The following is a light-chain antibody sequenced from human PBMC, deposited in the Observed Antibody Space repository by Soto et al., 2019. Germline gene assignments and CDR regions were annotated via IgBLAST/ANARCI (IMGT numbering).Light chain of an antibody. V-gene: IGKV1-39*01. J-gene: IGKJ5*01. Sequence: DIQMTQSPASLSASVGDGVTITCRASQSINNYLNWYLQRPGQAPKLLIRSASTLQRGVPSRFSGSGSRTEFTLTIADLQPDDFGTYYCQQSLTMPITFGHGTRLEIK. CDR2: SAS. CDR3: QQSLTMPIT. CDR1: QSINNY.